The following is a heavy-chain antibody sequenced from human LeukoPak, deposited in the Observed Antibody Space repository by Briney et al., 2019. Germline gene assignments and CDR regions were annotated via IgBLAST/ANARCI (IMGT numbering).Heavy chain of an antibody. CDR2: INPNSGGT. CDR1: GYTFTGYY. Sequence: ASVKVSCKASGYTFTGYYMHWVRQAPGQGLEWMGWINPNSGGTNYAQKFQGRVTITRDTSISTAYMELSRLRSDDTAVYYCASLRTYYYGSGSYYTWFDPWGQGTLVTVSS. V-gene: IGHV1-2*02. CDR3: ASLRTYYYGSGSYYTWFDP. J-gene: IGHJ5*02. D-gene: IGHD3-10*01.